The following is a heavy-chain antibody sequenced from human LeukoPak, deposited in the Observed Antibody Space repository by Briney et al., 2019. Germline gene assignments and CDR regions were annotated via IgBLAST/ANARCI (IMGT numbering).Heavy chain of an antibody. CDR2: INSDGSST. CDR1: GFTFSSYW. D-gene: IGHD2-2*01. V-gene: IGHV3-74*01. Sequence: QPGGSLGLSCAASGFTFSSYWMHWVRQAPGKGLVWVSRINSDGSSTSYADSVKGRFTISRDNAKNTLYLQMNSLRAEDTAVYYCARDQVVVPAAMQFDPWGQGTLVTVSS. CDR3: ARDQVVVPAAMQFDP. J-gene: IGHJ5*02.